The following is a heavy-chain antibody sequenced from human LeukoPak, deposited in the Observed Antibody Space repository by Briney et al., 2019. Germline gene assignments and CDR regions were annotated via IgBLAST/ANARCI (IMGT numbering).Heavy chain of an antibody. D-gene: IGHD2-15*01. CDR2: ISGSGDTT. CDR3: AKDGYCSGGSGHSAYYYYYMDV. J-gene: IGHJ6*03. Sequence: GGSLRHSCAASGFTFSDYAMTWVRQAPGKGLEWVSAISGSGDTTYYADSVKGRFTISRDNSKNTLYLKMNSLRAEDTAVYYCAKDGYCSGGSGHSAYYYYYMDVWGKGTTVTVSS. V-gene: IGHV3-23*01. CDR1: GFTFSDYA.